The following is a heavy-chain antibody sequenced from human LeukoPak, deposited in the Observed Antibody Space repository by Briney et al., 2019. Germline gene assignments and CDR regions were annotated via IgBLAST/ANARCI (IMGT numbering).Heavy chain of an antibody. CDR2: TYYRSKWYN. D-gene: IGHD3-10*01. CDR3: ARDLNPSGSGGYPCYGMDV. J-gene: IGHJ6*02. V-gene: IGHV6-1*01. Sequence: SQTLSLTCAISGDSVSSNRAAWNWIRQSPSRGLEWLGRTYYRSKWYNDYAVSVKSRITINPDTSKNQFSLQLNSVTPEDTAVYYCARDLNPSGSGGYPCYGMDVWGQGTPVTVSS. CDR1: GDSVSSNRAA.